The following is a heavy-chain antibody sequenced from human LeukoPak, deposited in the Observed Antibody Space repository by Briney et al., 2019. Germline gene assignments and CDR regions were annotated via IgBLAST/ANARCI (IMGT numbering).Heavy chain of an antibody. Sequence: GGSLRLSCAASGFTFSDYYMSWIRQAPGKGLEWVSYISSSGSTMYYADSVKGRFTISRDNAKNSLYLQMNSLRAEDTAVYYCARDRRYYYYMDVWGKGTTVTISS. J-gene: IGHJ6*03. V-gene: IGHV3-11*01. CDR1: GFTFSDYY. CDR2: ISSSGSTM. CDR3: ARDRRYYYYMDV.